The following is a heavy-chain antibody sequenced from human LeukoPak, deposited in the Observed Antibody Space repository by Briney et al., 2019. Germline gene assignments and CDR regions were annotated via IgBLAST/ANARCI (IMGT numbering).Heavy chain of an antibody. CDR3: ARDHEGYCSGGSCNGGY. J-gene: IGHJ4*02. V-gene: IGHV7-4-1*02. Sequence: ASVKVSCKASGYTFTSYAMNWVRQAPGQGLEWMGWINTNTGNPTYAQGFTGRFVFSLDTSVSTAYLQISSLKAEDTAVYYCARDHEGYCSGGSCNGGYWGQGTLVTVSS. CDR1: GYTFTSYA. D-gene: IGHD2-15*01. CDR2: INTNTGNP.